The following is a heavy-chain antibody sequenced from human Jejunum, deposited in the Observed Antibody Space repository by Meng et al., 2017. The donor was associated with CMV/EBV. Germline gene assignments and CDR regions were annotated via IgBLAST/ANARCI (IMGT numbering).Heavy chain of an antibody. CDR3: ATSRYSAGEY. CDR2: IREDGSDK. CDR1: GLRISSYW. J-gene: IGHJ4*02. D-gene: IGHD5-18*01. V-gene: IGHV3-7*02. Sequence: EGQLVGSGGGLGQPGESLRLSCAVSGLRISSYWMSWVRQAPGKGLEWVAHIREDGSDKLYVDSVKGRFTVSRDNSRNSLYLQMNNLKTEDTAVYFCATSRYSAGEYWGQGTLVTVSS.